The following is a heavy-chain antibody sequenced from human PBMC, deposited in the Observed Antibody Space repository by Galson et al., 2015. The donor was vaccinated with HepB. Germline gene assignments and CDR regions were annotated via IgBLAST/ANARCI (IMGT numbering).Heavy chain of an antibody. J-gene: IGHJ4*02. CDR3: ARHVYRWGDLLSGYPDF. D-gene: IGHD2/OR15-2a*01. CDR1: GFNFDTSY. V-gene: IGHV5-10-1*01. Sequence: QSGAEVKKPGESLTTSCKGSGFNFDTSYISWVRQMPGKGLEWVGRIDPADSYTNYSPSFQGHVTVSADKSISAAYLHWTSLKASDTAVYYCARHVYRWGDLLSGYPDFWGQGTLVTVSS. CDR2: IDPADSYT.